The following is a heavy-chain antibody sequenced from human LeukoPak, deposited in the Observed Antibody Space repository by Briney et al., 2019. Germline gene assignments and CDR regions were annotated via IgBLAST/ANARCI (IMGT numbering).Heavy chain of an antibody. CDR1: GYSFTSYW. Sequence: GDSLKISCKGSGYSFTSYWIVWVRQMPGKGLEWMGIIYSGDSDTRYSPSFQGQVTISADKSINTAYLQWSSLKASDTAIYYCARPLYYRTAHYYYGIDVWGLGTTVTVSS. D-gene: IGHD2-8*01. V-gene: IGHV5-51*03. CDR2: IYSGDSDT. J-gene: IGHJ6*02. CDR3: ARPLYYRTAHYYYGIDV.